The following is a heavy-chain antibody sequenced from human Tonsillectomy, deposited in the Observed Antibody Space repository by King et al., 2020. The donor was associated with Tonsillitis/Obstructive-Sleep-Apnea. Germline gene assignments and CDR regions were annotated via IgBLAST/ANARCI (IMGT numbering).Heavy chain of an antibody. Sequence: VQLVESGGGVVQPGRSLRLSCAASGFTFSSYAMHWVRQAPGKGLEWVAVISYDGSNKYYADSVKGRFTISRDNSKNTLYVQMNSLRAEDTAVYYCARDLFAGDFHAGVDYWGQGILVTVSS. CDR2: ISYDGSNK. D-gene: IGHD4-17*01. CDR1: GFTFSSYA. CDR3: ARDLFAGDFHAGVDY. J-gene: IGHJ4*02. V-gene: IGHV3-30*04.